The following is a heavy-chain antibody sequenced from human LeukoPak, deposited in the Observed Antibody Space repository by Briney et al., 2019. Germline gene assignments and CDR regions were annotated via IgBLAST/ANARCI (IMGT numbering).Heavy chain of an antibody. D-gene: IGHD3-3*01. CDR2: IIPIPGIA. Sequence: SVKVSCKAPGGTFSSYAISWVRQAPGQGLEWMGRIIPIPGIANYAQKFQGRVTITADKSTSTAYMELSSLRSEDTAVYYCARVAQRYYGDYFDYWGQGTLVTVSS. CDR1: GGTFSSYA. J-gene: IGHJ4*02. CDR3: ARVAQRYYGDYFDY. V-gene: IGHV1-69*04.